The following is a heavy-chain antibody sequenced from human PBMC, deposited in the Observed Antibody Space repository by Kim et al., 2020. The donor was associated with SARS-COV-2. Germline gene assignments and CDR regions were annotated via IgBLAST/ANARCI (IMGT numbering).Heavy chain of an antibody. D-gene: IGHD2-2*01. CDR3: AKEVVPADYYYYGMDV. J-gene: IGHJ6*02. CDR1: GFTFSSYG. CDR2: IWYDGSNK. V-gene: IGHV3-33*06. Sequence: GGSLRLSCAASGFTFSSYGMHWVRQAPGKGLEWVAVIWYDGSNKYYADSVKGRFTISRDNSKNTLYLQMNSLRAEDTAVYYCAKEVVPADYYYYGMDVWGQGTTVTVSS.